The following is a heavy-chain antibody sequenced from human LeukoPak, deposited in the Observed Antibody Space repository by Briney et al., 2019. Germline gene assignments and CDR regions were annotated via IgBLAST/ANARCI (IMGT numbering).Heavy chain of an antibody. V-gene: IGHV1-18*01. D-gene: IGHD3-10*01. CDR3: ARDGSGVWFDY. CDR2: INAYNGDT. J-gene: IGHJ4*02. Sequence: MAWINAYNGDTNYAQKFQGRVTLTTDTSTSTAYMELRNLRSDDTAIYYCARDGSGVWFDYWGQGTLVTVSS.